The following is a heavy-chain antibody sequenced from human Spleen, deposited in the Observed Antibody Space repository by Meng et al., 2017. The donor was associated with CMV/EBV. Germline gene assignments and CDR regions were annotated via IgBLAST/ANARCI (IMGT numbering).Heavy chain of an antibody. J-gene: IGHJ6*02. Sequence: GESLKISCAASGFTFSDFYMSWIRQAPGKGLEWVSYITSSGRTIHYADSVKGRFTVSRDNAKNSLYLQMNGLRAADTAVYYCARDFGPGAELMVRGAFVTNYGMDVWGQGTTVTVSS. CDR2: ITSSGRTI. V-gene: IGHV3-11*01. CDR1: GFTFSDFY. D-gene: IGHD3-10*01. CDR3: ARDFGPGAELMVRGAFVTNYGMDV.